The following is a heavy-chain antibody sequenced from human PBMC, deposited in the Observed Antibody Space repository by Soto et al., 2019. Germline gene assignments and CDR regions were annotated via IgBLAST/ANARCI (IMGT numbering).Heavy chain of an antibody. CDR2: IIPIFGTA. V-gene: IGHV1-69*01. J-gene: IGHJ6*01. CDR1: GGTFNRYT. D-gene: IGHD1-1*01. CDR3: ALWGFRDGNNSKYNYSGMDV. Sequence: VQLVQSGAEEKKPGSSVKLSCKASGGTFNRYTISWVRQAPGQGLEWMGVIIPIFGTANYAQKFQGRVAIIADESTSAAYLEQRSLRSEDTAVYYCALWGFRDGNNSKYNYSGMDVWGQGTTVTVSS.